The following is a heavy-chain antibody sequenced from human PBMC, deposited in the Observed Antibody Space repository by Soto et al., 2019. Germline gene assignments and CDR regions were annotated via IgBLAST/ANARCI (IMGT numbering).Heavy chain of an antibody. CDR3: ARSQAGRPLDV. CDR1: GYTFTSYY. J-gene: IGHJ6*02. CDR2: INPSGGST. Sequence: QVQLVHSGAEVKKPGASVKVSCKASGYTFTSYYIHRVRQAPGQGLEWMGIINPSGGSTSYAQNFQGRVTMTRDTSTSTVYMELSSLRSEDTAVYYCARSQAGRPLDVWGQGTTVTVSS. V-gene: IGHV1-46*01.